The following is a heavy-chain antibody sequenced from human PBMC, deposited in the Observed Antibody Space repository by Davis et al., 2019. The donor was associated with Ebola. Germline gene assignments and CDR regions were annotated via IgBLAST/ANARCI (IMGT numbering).Heavy chain of an antibody. Sequence: GESLNIPCAAPGFTLRSYGMSRVRQAPGKGPEWVLAISGSGGRPYYADPVKGRFTICRDNSKDTLYLQMNSLRAEDTAVYYCAKVPAVVGRLYCGGDCFYFDYWGQGTLVTVSS. J-gene: IGHJ4*02. V-gene: IGHV3-23*01. CDR2: ISGSGGRP. CDR3: AKVPAVVGRLYCGGDCFYFDY. CDR1: GFTLRSYG. D-gene: IGHD2-21*02.